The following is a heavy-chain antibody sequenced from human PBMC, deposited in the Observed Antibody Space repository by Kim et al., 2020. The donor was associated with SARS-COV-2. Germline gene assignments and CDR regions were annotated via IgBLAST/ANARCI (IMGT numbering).Heavy chain of an antibody. Sequence: GGSLRLSCAASGFTFSTYGMSWVRQAPGKGLEWVSAITGNGAVTYYADSVKGRFAISRDNSKNTLYLQMNSLRAEDTAIYYCAKRGVDAVMGRLCDYWGQGTLVTSPQ. J-gene: IGHJ4*02. CDR3: AKRGVDAVMGRLCDY. CDR1: GFTFSTYG. V-gene: IGHV3-23*01. D-gene: IGHD5-18*01. CDR2: ITGNGAVT.